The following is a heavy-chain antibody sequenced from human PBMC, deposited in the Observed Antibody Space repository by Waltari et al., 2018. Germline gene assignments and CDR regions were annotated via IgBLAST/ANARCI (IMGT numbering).Heavy chain of an antibody. Sequence: QVQLQQWGAGLLKTSETLSLTCAVYGGSFSGYYWSWIRQPPGKGRAWIGEINHSGSTNYNPSLKSRVTISVDTSKNQFSLKLSSVTAADTAVYYCARGGPTRTYYYGSGSYRNWFDPWGQGTLVTVSS. V-gene: IGHV4-34*01. CDR3: ARGGPTRTYYYGSGSYRNWFDP. CDR2: INHSGST. CDR1: GGSFSGYY. J-gene: IGHJ5*02. D-gene: IGHD3-10*01.